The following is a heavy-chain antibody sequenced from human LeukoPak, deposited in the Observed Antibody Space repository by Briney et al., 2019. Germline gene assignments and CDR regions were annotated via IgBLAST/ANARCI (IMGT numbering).Heavy chain of an antibody. V-gene: IGHV1-18*04. CDR1: GYTFTSYG. D-gene: IGHD3-10*01. CDR2: ISAYNGNT. CDR3: ARDQEGSGSYWPKYYYYGMDV. Sequence: ASVKVSCKASGYTFTSYGISWVRQAPGQGLERMGWISAYNGNTNYAQKLQGRVTMTTDTSTSTAYMELRSLRSDDTAVYYCARDQEGSGSYWPKYYYYGMDVWGKGTTVTVSS. J-gene: IGHJ6*04.